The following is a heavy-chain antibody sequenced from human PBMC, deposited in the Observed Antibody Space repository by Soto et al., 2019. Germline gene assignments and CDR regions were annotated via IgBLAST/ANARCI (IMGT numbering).Heavy chain of an antibody. CDR1: GGYISSGGYC. J-gene: IGHJ5*02. Sequence: TSETLSLTCAVSGGYISSGGYCWSWIRQPPGKGLEWIGYIYHSGSTYYNPSLKSRVTISADRSKNQFSLNLRSVTAADMAMYYCARGDYVSPENNWFDPWGQGTLVTVSS. V-gene: IGHV4-30-2*01. CDR2: IYHSGST. D-gene: IGHD3-16*01. CDR3: ARGDYVSPENNWFDP.